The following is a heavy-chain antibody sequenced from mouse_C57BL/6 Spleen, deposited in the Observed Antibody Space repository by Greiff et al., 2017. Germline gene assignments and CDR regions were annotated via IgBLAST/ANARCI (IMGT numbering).Heavy chain of an antibody. J-gene: IGHJ2*01. Sequence: VQLQQSGAELVKPGASVTLSCTASGFNIKDYYMHWVKQRTEQGLEWIGRIDPEDGETKYAPKFQGKATITADPSSNTAYLQLSSRTSEDTAVYYRASLYYGYERPLLDYWGQGTTLTVSS. D-gene: IGHD2-2*01. V-gene: IGHV14-2*01. CDR3: ASLYYGYERPLLDY. CDR2: IDPEDGET. CDR1: GFNIKDYY.